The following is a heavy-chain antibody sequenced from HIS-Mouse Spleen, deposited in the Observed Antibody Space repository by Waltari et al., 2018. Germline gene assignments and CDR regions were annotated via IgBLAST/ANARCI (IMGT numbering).Heavy chain of an antibody. CDR2: INPNSGGT. J-gene: IGHJ5*02. Sequence: GAEVKKPGASVKVSCKASGYTFTGYYMHWVRQAPGQGLEWMGWINPNSGGTNYAQKFQGRVTMTRDTSISTAYMELSRLRSDDTAVYYCARDSQKRIAAAGSPWFDPWGQGTLVTVSS. CDR1: GYTFTGYY. D-gene: IGHD6-13*01. V-gene: IGHV1-2*02. CDR3: ARDSQKRIAAAGSPWFDP.